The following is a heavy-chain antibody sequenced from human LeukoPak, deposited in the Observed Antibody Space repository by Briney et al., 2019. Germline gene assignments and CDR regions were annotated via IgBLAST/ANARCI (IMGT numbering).Heavy chain of an antibody. CDR2: INPNSGGT. D-gene: IGHD6-13*01. CDR1: GYTFTGYY. V-gene: IGHV1-2*02. CDR3: ARAVAAAGTTYNWFDP. J-gene: IGHJ5*02. Sequence: ASVKVSCKASGYTFTGYYMHWVRQAPGQGLEWMEWINPNSGGTNFAQKFQGRVTMTRDTSISTAYMELSRLRSDDTAVYYCARAVAAAGTTYNWFDPWGQGTLVTVSS.